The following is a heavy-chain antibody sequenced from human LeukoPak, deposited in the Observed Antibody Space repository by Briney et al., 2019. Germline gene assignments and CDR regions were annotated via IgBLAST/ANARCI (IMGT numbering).Heavy chain of an antibody. D-gene: IGHD4-11*01. Sequence: GGSLRLSCTASGFTYNHYGMHWVRQAPGKGLEWVAVIWSDGTEKYYADAVKGRFIVSRDDSSNTLYLQMNSLRGEDTAVYYCARDAQRGFDYSNSLEYWSQGTLVTVSS. V-gene: IGHV3-33*08. J-gene: IGHJ4*02. CDR1: GFTYNHYG. CDR3: ARDAQRGFDYSNSLEY. CDR2: IWSDGTEK.